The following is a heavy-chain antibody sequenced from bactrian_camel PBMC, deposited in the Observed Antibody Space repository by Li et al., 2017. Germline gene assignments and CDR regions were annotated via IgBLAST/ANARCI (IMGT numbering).Heavy chain of an antibody. D-gene: IGHD2*01. CDR1: DDTYSSYC. CDR3: AADENKGLRYDGMRANTYTY. J-gene: IGHJ4*01. V-gene: IGHV3S1*01. CDR2: IDSDGTT. Sequence: QLVESGGGSVQDGGSLRLSCAFSDDTYSSYCMGWLRQAPGKEREGVAAIDSDGTTSYTDSVKGRFTISRDRAKHTLHLQMNNLQPEDTAMYYCAADENKGLRYDGMRANTYTYWGQGTQVTVS.